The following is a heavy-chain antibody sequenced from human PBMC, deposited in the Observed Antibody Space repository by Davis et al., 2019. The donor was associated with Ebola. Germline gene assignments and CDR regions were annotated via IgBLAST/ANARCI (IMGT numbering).Heavy chain of an antibody. J-gene: IGHJ5*02. Sequence: ASVKVSCKASGYTFTSYGISWVRQAPGQGLEWMGWISAYNGNTNYAQKLQGRVTMTTDTSTSTAYMELRSLRSDDTAVYYCARDRQGYCSGGSCPAGWFDPWGQGTLVTVSS. CDR2: ISAYNGNT. CDR3: ARDRQGYCSGGSCPAGWFDP. V-gene: IGHV1-18*01. CDR1: GYTFTSYG. D-gene: IGHD2-15*01.